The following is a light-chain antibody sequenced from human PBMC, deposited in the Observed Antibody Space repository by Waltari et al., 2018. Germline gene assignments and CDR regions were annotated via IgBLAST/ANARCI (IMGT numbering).Light chain of an antibody. CDR2: KAS. CDR3: QQYNSYKT. Sequence: DIQMTRSPSTLSASVGDRVTITCRASRSISTWLAWYQQKPGKAPKLLISKASTLESAVPSRFSGSGSGTEFALTISSLQPDDFATYYCQQYNSYKTFGQGTKVEIK. CDR1: RSISTW. J-gene: IGKJ1*01. V-gene: IGKV1-5*03.